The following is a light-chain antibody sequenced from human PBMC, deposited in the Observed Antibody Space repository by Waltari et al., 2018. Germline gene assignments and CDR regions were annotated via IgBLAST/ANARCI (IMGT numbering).Light chain of an antibody. CDR3: SSYTSSSTRA. J-gene: IGLJ2*01. Sequence: QSALTQPASVSGSPGQSITISCTGTSGDVGGYKYVSWYQQHPGKAPKLMIYDVTNRPSGVSNRFSGSKSGNTASLTISGLQAEDEADYYCSSYTSSSTRAFGGGTKLTVL. CDR2: DVT. V-gene: IGLV2-14*03. CDR1: SGDVGGYKY.